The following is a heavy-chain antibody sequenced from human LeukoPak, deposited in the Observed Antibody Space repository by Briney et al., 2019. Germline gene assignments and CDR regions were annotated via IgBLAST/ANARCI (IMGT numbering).Heavy chain of an antibody. V-gene: IGHV3-30-3*01. CDR1: GFMFSSYS. CDR2: ISYDGSNK. Sequence: GSLRLSCAASGFMFSSYSMHWVRQAPGKGLEWVAVISYDGSNKYYADSVKGRFTISRDNSKNTLYLQMNSLRGEDTAVYNCARDLGSGWHRLDYWGQGTLVTVSS. CDR3: ARDLGSGWHRLDY. D-gene: IGHD6-19*01. J-gene: IGHJ4*02.